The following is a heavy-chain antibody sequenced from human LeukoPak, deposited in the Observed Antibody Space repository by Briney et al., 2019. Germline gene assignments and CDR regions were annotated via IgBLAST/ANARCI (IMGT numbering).Heavy chain of an antibody. CDR2: ISSDGSNK. D-gene: IGHD2-2*01. CDR1: TFTFSSYA. V-gene: IGHV3-30*04. J-gene: IGHJ4*02. CDR3: AKDFVVVPGLVNYFDY. Sequence: PGRSLRLSCAASTFTFSSYAMHWVRQAPGKGLEWVTVISSDGSNKYHADSVKGRFTISRDNSKKTLYLRMNSLRAEDTAVYYCAKDFVVVPGLVNYFDYWGQGTLVTVSS.